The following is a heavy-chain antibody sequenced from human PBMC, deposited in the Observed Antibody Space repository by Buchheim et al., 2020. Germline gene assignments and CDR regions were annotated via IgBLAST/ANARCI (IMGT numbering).Heavy chain of an antibody. Sequence: QLQLQESGPGLVKPSETLSLTCTVSGGSISSSSYYWGWIRQPPGKGLEWIGSIYYSGSTYYNPSLKSRVTISVDTSKNQFSLKLSSVTAADTAVYYCARLSRYYYDSSGYLIDYWGQGTL. CDR1: GGSISSSSYY. J-gene: IGHJ4*02. CDR2: IYYSGST. V-gene: IGHV4-39*01. CDR3: ARLSRYYYDSSGYLIDY. D-gene: IGHD3-22*01.